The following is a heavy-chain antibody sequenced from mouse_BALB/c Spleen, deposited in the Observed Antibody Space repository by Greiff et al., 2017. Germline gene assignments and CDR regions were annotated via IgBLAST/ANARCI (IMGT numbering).Heavy chain of an antibody. V-gene: IGHV5-4*02. J-gene: IGHJ4*01. CDR1: GFTFSDYY. CDR3: ARAYRSYYYAMDY. D-gene: IGHD2-14*01. CDR2: ISDGGSYT. Sequence: DVHLVESGGGLVKPGGSLKLSCAASGFTFSDYYMYWVRQTPEKRLEWVATISDGGSYTYYPDSVKGRFTISRDNAKNNLYLQMSSLKSEDTAMYYCARAYRSYYYAMDYWGQGTSVTVSS.